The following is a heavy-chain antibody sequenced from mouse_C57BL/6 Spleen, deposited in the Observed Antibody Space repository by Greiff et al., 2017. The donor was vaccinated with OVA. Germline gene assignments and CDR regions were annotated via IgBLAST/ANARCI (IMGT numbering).Heavy chain of an antibody. Sequence: QVQLKESGPELVKPGASVKISCTASGYAFSSSWMNWVKQRPGKGLEWIGRIYPGEGETNYNGKFKGTATMTADKSASTAYMQLSSLTSEDSAVYFCARSDEYYAMDYWGQGTSVTVSS. CDR2: IYPGEGET. J-gene: IGHJ4*01. CDR1: GYAFSSSW. V-gene: IGHV1-82*01. CDR3: ARSDEYYAMDY.